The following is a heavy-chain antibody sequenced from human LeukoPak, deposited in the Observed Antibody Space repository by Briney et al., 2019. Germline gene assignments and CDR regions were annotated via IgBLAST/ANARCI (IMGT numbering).Heavy chain of an antibody. V-gene: IGHV6-1*01. J-gene: IGHJ4*02. Sequence: SQTLSLTCAISGDSVSTSGVAWNWVGQSPSRGLEWLGRTYYTSKWNTDYAVSVKSRIVVNPDTSKNQFSLQLNSVTSEDTAVYYCARVRPGWYVDYWGQGTLVTVSS. CDR2: TYYTSKWNT. D-gene: IGHD6-19*01. CDR1: GDSVSTSGVA. CDR3: ARVRPGWYVDY.